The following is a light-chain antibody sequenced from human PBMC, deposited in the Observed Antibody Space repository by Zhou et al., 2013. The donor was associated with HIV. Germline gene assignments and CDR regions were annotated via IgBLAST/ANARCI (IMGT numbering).Light chain of an antibody. J-gene: IGKJ1*01. CDR3: QQYNSYSRT. V-gene: IGKV1-5*01. Sequence: DIQMTQSPSSLSASVGDRVTITCRASQTIIRYLNWYQQKPGKAPKLLIYAASSLQGGVPSRFSGSGSGTEFTLTISSLQPDDFATYYCQQYNSYSRTFGQGTKVEIK. CDR2: AAS. CDR1: QTIIRY.